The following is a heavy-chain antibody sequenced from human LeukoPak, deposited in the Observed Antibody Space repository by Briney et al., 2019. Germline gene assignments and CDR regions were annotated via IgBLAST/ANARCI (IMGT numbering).Heavy chain of an antibody. CDR1: GYTFTSYG. Sequence: ASVKVSCKASGYTFTSYGISWVRQAPGQGLEWMGWISAYNGNTNYAQKLQGRVTMTTDTSKSTAYMELRSLRSDDTAVYYCERGGEVAGTGGYYYGMDVWGQGTTVTVSS. J-gene: IGHJ6*02. CDR3: ERGGEVAGTGGYYYGMDV. CDR2: ISAYNGNT. D-gene: IGHD6-19*01. V-gene: IGHV1-18*01.